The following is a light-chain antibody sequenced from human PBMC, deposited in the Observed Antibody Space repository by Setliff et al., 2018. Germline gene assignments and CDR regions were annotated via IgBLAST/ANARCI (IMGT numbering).Light chain of an antibody. J-gene: IGLJ1*01. Sequence: QSALTQPASVSGSPGQSITISCTETSRDIGDYIYVSWYQQHPGKAPKLMIYDVTNRPPGVSNRFSSSKSGNTASLTISGLQAEDEAEYYCSSFTDSSILLFGTGTKVTVL. CDR2: DVT. CDR3: SSFTDSSILL. CDR1: SRDIGDYIY. V-gene: IGLV2-14*03.